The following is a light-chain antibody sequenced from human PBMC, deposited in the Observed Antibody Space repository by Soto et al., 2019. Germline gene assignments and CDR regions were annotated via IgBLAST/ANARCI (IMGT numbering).Light chain of an antibody. CDR1: QDITRA. J-gene: IGKJ5*01. Sequence: ALPLTQSPSSLAASVGDRVTITCRASQDITRALAWYQQKPGKAPNLLIYAAASFKSGVPSRFSGSGSGTDFTLTISSLQPEDFATYYCQQFNSYVITFGQGTRLETK. V-gene: IGKV1-13*02. CDR3: QQFNSYVIT. CDR2: AAA.